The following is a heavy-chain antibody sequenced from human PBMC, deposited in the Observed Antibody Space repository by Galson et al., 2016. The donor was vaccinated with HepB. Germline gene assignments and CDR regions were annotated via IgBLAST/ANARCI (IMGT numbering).Heavy chain of an antibody. J-gene: IGHJ4*02. CDR1: GFTFSSNW. CDR3: TRGLGYCSGGSCHSLDY. V-gene: IGHV3-74*01. Sequence: SLRLSCAASGFTFSSNWMHWVRQAPGKGLMWVSRITYDASGTSYADSVKGRFTISRDNAKNTLYLQMNSLRAEDTAVYYCTRGLGYCSGGSCHSLDYWGQGVLVTVS. CDR2: ITYDASGT. D-gene: IGHD2-15*01.